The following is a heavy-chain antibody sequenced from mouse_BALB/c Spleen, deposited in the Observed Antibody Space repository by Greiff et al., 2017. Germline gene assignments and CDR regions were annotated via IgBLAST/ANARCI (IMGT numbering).Heavy chain of an antibody. J-gene: IGHJ2*01. V-gene: IGHV5-12-2*01. CDR3: ARGGSLDY. Sequence: EVKLVESGGGLVQSGGSLKLSCAASGFTFSSYTMSWVRQTPEKRLEWVAYISNGGGSTYYPDTVKGRFTISRDNAKNTLYLQMSSLKSEDTAMYYCARGGSLDYWGQGTTLTVSS. CDR2: ISNGGGST. CDR1: GFTFSSYT.